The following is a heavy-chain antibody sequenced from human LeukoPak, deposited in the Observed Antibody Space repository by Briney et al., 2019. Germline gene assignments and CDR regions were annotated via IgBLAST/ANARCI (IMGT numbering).Heavy chain of an antibody. CDR3: PRGTYYYDSYYIDY. V-gene: IGHV1-2*02. D-gene: IGHD3-22*01. CDR1: GYTFTGYY. J-gene: IGHJ4*02. CDR2: INPNRGGT. Sequence: ASVKVSCKAPGYTFTGYYMHWVRQAPGQGLEWMGWINPNRGGTNYAQKFQGRVTMTRDTSISTAYMALSRLRSDDTAVYYCPRGTYYYDSYYIDYWGQGTLVTVSS.